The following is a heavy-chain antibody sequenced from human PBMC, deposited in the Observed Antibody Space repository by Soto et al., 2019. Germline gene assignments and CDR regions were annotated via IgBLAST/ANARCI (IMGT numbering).Heavy chain of an antibody. CDR1: GFIFSDYA. CDR2: ISGSGGKT. J-gene: IGHJ6*03. V-gene: IGHV3-23*01. Sequence: EVQLLESGGGFVPPGGSLRLSCAASGFIFSDYAMTWVRQAPGKGLEWVSAISGSGGKTYYADSVKGRFTISRDSSQNMMFLQMSGRRAEDTAIYYCVKGMNYYYYYMDVWGNGTTVTVSS. CDR3: VKGMNYYYYYMDV.